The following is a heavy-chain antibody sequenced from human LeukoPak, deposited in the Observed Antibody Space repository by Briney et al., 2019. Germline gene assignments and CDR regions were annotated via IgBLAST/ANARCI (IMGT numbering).Heavy chain of an antibody. Sequence: ASVKVSCKASGGTFSSYAISWVRQAPGQGLEWMGGIIPIFGTANYAQKFQGRVTITADESTSTAYMELSSLRSDDTAVYYCARDENYGIFFNVDYWGQGTLVTVSS. CDR2: IIPIFGTA. CDR3: ARDENYGIFFNVDY. D-gene: IGHD4-17*01. CDR1: GGTFSSYA. V-gene: IGHV1-69*13. J-gene: IGHJ4*02.